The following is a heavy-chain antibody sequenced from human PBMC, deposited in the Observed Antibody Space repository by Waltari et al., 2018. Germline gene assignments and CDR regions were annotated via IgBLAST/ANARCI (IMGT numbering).Heavy chain of an antibody. Sequence: QVHLVESGRGVVQPGRSLRLSCAASGFPFGSYTMHWVRQAPGNGLEWVALISYDGGNEYYADSVRGRFTISRDNSKNTLYLQMNSLRPEDTAVYSCAGDINSGYYYFEYWGQGTPVTVSS. V-gene: IGHV3-30-3*01. CDR2: ISYDGGNE. D-gene: IGHD3-22*01. CDR3: AGDINSGYYYFEY. J-gene: IGHJ4*02. CDR1: GFPFGSYT.